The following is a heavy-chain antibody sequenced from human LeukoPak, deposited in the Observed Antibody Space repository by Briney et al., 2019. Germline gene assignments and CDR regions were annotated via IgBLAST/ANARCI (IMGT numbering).Heavy chain of an antibody. CDR3: AREGYSSGCFDY. J-gene: IGHJ4*02. V-gene: IGHV1-2*02. D-gene: IGHD6-19*01. CDR1: GYTFTGYY. CDR2: INPNSGGT. Sequence: ASVKVSCKASGYTFTGYYMHWVRQAPGQELEWMGWINPNSGGTNYAQKFQGRVTITTDESTSTAYMELSSLRSEDTAVYYCAREGYSSGCFDYWGQGTLVTVSS.